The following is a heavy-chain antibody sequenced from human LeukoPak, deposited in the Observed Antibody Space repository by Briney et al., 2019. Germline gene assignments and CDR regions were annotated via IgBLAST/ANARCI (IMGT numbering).Heavy chain of an antibody. D-gene: IGHD6-13*01. V-gene: IGHV1-2*02. CDR1: GYTFTGYY. CDR3: ARGRGFSAAATTTSLHYFDY. CDR2: INPNSGGT. Sequence: GASVKVSCKASGYTFTGYYMHWVRQAPGQGLEWMGWINPNSGGTNYAQKFQGRVTMTRDTSISTAYMELSRLRSDDTAVYYCARGRGFSAAATTTSLHYFDYWGQGTLVTVSS. J-gene: IGHJ4*02.